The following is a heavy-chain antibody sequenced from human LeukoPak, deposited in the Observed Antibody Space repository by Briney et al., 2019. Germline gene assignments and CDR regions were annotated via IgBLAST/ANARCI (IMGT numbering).Heavy chain of an antibody. CDR3: ARDKNGVFDI. D-gene: IGHD3-3*01. V-gene: IGHV3-48*04. CDR2: ISSSSSTI. CDR1: GFTFSSYS. Sequence: GGSLRLSCAASGFTFSSYSMNWVRQAPGKGLEWVSYISSSSSTIYYADSVKGRFTISRDNAKNSLYLQMNSLRAEDTAVYYCARDKNGVFDIWGQGTMVTVSS. J-gene: IGHJ3*02.